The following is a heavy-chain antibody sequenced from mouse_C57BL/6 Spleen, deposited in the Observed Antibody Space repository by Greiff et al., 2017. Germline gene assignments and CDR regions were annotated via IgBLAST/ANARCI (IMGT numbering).Heavy chain of an antibody. CDR3: ARLRQGYYAMDY. CDR1: GYTFTSYW. Sequence: VRRQQPGAELVKPGASVKLSCKASGYTFTSYWMQWVKQRPGQGLEWIGEIDPSDSYTNYNQKFKGKATLTVDTSSSTAYMQLSSLTSEDSAVYYCARLRQGYYAMDYWGQGTSVTVSS. CDR2: IDPSDSYT. V-gene: IGHV1-50*01. J-gene: IGHJ4*01. D-gene: IGHD2-12*01.